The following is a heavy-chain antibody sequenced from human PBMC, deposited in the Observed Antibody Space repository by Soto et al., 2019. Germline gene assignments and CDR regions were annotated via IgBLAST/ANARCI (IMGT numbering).Heavy chain of an antibody. CDR3: ARDDLYCGGDCYSRATGWFDP. V-gene: IGHV1-46*01. CDR1: GYTFTSYY. J-gene: IGHJ5*02. CDR2: INPSGGST. D-gene: IGHD2-21*02. Sequence: ASVKVSCKASGYTFTSYYMHWVRQAPGQGLEWMGIINPSGGSTSYAQKFQGRVTMTRDTSTSTVYMELSSLRSEDTAVYYCARDDLYCGGDCYSRATGWFDPWGQGTLVTV.